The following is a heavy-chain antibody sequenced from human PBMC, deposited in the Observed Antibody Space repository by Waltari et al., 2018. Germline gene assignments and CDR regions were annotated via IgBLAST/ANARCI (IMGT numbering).Heavy chain of an antibody. J-gene: IGHJ1*01. CDR3: ARRRSTAWYLQF. D-gene: IGHD6-13*01. CDR1: GYNFSSVG. CDR2: ISYDGSDL. V-gene: IGHV3-30*03. Sequence: VQVVESGGGVVQPGKSLRLSCVGSGYNFSSVGIHWVRQTPVKGLEWIALISYDGSDLYYADSVKGRFTISRDISQNTVYLQMNSLRTEDTATYYCARRRSTAWYLQFWGQGTLVTVTS.